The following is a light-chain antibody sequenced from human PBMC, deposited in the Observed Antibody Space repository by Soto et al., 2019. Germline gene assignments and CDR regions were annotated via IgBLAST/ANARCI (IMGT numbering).Light chain of an antibody. Sequence: SYLLTQPPSVSVAPGKTARITCGGNKIGSKSVHWYQKKPGQAPVLVIYYDDDRPSGIPERFSGSNSGNTATLTISRVEAGDEADYYCQVWDSTSEHVVFGGGTKLTVL. V-gene: IGLV3-21*04. CDR3: QVWDSTSEHVV. CDR2: YDD. J-gene: IGLJ2*01. CDR1: KIGSKS.